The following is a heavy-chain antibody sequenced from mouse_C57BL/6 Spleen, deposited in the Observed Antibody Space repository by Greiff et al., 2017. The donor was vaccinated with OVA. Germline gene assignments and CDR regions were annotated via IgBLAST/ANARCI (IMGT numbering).Heavy chain of an antibody. J-gene: IGHJ4*01. V-gene: IGHV1-50*01. CDR2: IDPSDSYT. CDR3: ARSPVRDAMDY. Sequence: VQLQQPGAELVKPGASVKLSCKASGYTFTSYWMQWVKQRPGQGLEWIGEIDPSDSYTNYNQKFKGKATLTVDTSSSTAYMQLSSLTSEDSAVYYCARSPVRDAMDYWSQGTSVTVSS. CDR1: GYTFTSYW.